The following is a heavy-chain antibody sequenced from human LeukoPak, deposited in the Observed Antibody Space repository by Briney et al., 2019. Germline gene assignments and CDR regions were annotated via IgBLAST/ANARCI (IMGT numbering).Heavy chain of an antibody. CDR2: IHESGST. J-gene: IGHJ6*02. CDR1: GDSIKYY. Sequence: SETLFLTCTFSGDSIKYYLSWFRQPPGKGLEWIAQIHESGSTAYNPSLKSRVTISRDTSENQISLQLSSVTAADTAVYYCVKHSDRWHYSMDVWGQGTTVTVSS. D-gene: IGHD1-26*01. V-gene: IGHV4-59*08. CDR3: VKHSDRWHYSMDV.